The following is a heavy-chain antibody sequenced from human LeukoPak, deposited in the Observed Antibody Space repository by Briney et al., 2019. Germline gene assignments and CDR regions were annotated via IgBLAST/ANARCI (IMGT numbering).Heavy chain of an antibody. Sequence: SETLSLTCTVSGGSISSSSYFWSWLRQPPGKGLEWIGYIYDSGSTNYNPSLKSRVTISVDTSKNRFSLKLSSVTAADTAVYYCAREAYCGGDCYSGFDYWGQGTLVTVSS. CDR3: AREAYCGGDCYSGFDY. CDR2: IYDSGST. D-gene: IGHD2-21*02. V-gene: IGHV4-61*01. J-gene: IGHJ4*02. CDR1: GGSISSSSYF.